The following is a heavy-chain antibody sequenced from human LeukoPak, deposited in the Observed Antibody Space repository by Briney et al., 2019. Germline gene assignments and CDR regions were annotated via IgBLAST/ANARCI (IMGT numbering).Heavy chain of an antibody. CDR1: GFTFGSYG. J-gene: IGHJ6*03. CDR2: IRSDGSNK. V-gene: IGHV3-30*02. Sequence: RTGGSLRLSCAASGFTFGSYGMHWVRQAPGKGLEWVTFIRSDGSNKYYADSVKGRFTISRDNSKNTLYLQMNSLRAEDTAVYYCARDDTAMARYYYYMDVWGKGTTVTVSS. D-gene: IGHD5-18*01. CDR3: ARDDTAMARYYYYMDV.